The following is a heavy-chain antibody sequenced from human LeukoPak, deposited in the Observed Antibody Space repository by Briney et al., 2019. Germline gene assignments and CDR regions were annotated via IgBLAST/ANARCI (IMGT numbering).Heavy chain of an antibody. D-gene: IGHD3-22*01. CDR3: VRLRRNSDTSGFYYYYDF. V-gene: IGHV3-21*01. J-gene: IGHJ4*02. Sequence: GGALRLSCLASGYTFSSYSINWVRHAPGKGLEWVSSISVMSNYIYYADSVRGRSRISRDDARDSLYLQMNSMRVEDTAVYYCVRLRRNSDTSGFYYYYDFWGQGTLVTVSS. CDR2: ISVMSNYI. CDR1: GYTFSSYS.